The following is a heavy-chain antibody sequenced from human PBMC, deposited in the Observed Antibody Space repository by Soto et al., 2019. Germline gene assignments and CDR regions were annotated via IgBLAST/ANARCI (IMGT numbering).Heavy chain of an antibody. J-gene: IGHJ3*02. CDR3: ARDKVPGLDASDI. Sequence: PGGSLRLSCAASGFTFSSYSMNWVRQAPGKGLEWVSSISRSAGNTYYADSVKGRFTISRDNAKNSMYLQMNSLRDEDTAVYYCARDKVPGLDASDIWGQGTMVTVSS. V-gene: IGHV3-21*01. CDR1: GFTFSSYS. CDR2: ISRSAGNT.